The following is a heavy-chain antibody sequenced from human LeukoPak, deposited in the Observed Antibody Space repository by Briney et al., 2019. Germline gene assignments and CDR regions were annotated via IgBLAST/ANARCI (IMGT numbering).Heavy chain of an antibody. CDR2: IIPIFGTA. V-gene: IGHV1-69*06. CDR1: GYTFKTYG. D-gene: IGHD4-23*01. Sequence: ASVKVSCKASGYTFKTYGISWVRQAPGQGLEWMGGIIPIFGTANYAQKFQGRVTITADKSTSTAYMELSSLRSEDTAVYYCARDFPGGNSGIDWFDPWGQGTLVTVSS. J-gene: IGHJ5*02. CDR3: ARDFPGGNSGIDWFDP.